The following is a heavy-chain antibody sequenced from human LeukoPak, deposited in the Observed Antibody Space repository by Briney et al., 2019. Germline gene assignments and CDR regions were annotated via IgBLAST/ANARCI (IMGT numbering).Heavy chain of an antibody. V-gene: IGHV4-4*02. Sequence: KPSGTLSLTCAVSGGSISSTNWWYWVRQPPEKGLEWIGEIYHSGSTNYNPSLKSRDTISVDTSKNQFSLKLSSVTAADTAVYYCARTSGEEYSYGFYYYYGMDVWGQGTTVTVSS. CDR2: IYHSGST. D-gene: IGHD5-18*01. J-gene: IGHJ6*02. CDR1: GGSISSTNW. CDR3: ARTSGEEYSYGFYYYYGMDV.